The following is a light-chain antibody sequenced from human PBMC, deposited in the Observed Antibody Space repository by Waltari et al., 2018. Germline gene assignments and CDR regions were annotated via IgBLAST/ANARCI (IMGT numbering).Light chain of an antibody. V-gene: IGKV2-28*01. CDR3: RQALRGFT. CDR1: QSLLHSNGYTY. J-gene: IGKJ3*01. Sequence: DFVMIQSPLSLPVPPGEPASISCRSSQSLLHSNGYTYLEWYLQKPGQSPQLLIYLGSKRASGVPYRFSGSGSGTDFTLKISRVEAEDVGVDYCRQALRGFTFGPGTKVDIK. CDR2: LGS.